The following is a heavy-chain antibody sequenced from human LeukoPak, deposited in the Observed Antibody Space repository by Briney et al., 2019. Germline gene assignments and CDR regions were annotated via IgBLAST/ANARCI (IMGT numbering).Heavy chain of an antibody. CDR1: GFTFSGSA. CDR2: IRSKANSYAT. D-gene: IGHD6-19*01. Sequence: GGSLRLSCATSGFTFSGSAMHWVRQASGKGLEWVGRIRSKANSYATAYAASVKGRFTISRDDSKNTAYLQMNSLKTEDTAVYYCTRHDSSGFVYWGQGTLVTVSS. V-gene: IGHV3-73*01. J-gene: IGHJ4*02. CDR3: TRHDSSGFVY.